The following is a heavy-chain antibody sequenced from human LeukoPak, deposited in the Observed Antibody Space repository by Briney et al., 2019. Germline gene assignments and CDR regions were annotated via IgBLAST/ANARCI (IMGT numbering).Heavy chain of an antibody. D-gene: IGHD3-10*01. CDR2: IYNSGGT. J-gene: IGHJ4*02. Sequence: GGSLGLSCAASGFTVSSNYMSWVRQAPGKGLEWVSVIYNSGGTYYADSVKGRFTISRDNSKNTLYLQMNSLRADDTAVYYCARVGITFDYWGQGTLVTVSS. V-gene: IGHV3-53*01. CDR1: GFTVSSNY. CDR3: ARVGITFDY.